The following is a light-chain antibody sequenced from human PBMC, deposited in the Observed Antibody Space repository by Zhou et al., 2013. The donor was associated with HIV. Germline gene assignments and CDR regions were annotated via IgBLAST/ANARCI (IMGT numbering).Light chain of an antibody. V-gene: IGKV1-39*01. CDR3: QQSYITPWT. J-gene: IGKJ1*01. CDR1: VSIRTF. CDR2: DAS. Sequence: DIQMTQSPSSLSASVGDRVTITCRTRVSIRTFLNWYQQKPGKTPDLLIYDASNLQSGFPSRFNGSGSGTDFTLTITSLQAGDFASYYCQQSYITPWTFG.